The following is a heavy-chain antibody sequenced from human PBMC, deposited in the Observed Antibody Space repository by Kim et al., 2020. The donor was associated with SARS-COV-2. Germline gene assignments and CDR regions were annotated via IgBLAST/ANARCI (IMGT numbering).Heavy chain of an antibody. CDR3: AGDQGTNYYYGIEV. V-gene: IGHV3-74*01. D-gene: IGHD1-1*01. CDR1: GFTFSSYW. CDR2: IKYDGSST. J-gene: IGHJ6*02. Sequence: GGSLRLSCAASGFTFSSYWMHWVRQAPGKGLVWVSHIKYDGSSTKYADSVKGRFSISRDNAKNTLYLQMNTLRAEDTAVYFCAGDQGTNYYYGIEVCGEGGTGTVSS.